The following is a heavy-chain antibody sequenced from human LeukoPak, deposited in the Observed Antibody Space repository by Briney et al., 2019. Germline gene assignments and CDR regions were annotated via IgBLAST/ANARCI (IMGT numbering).Heavy chain of an antibody. V-gene: IGHV5-51*01. CDR1: GYSFTSYW. Sequence: GESLKISCKGSGYSFTSYWIGWVRQMPGKGLEWMGIIYPGDSDTRYSPSFQGQVAISADKSISTAYLQWSSLKASDTAMYYCAILVLRYFDWAPAGAFDIWGQGTMVTVSS. CDR2: IYPGDSDT. CDR3: AILVLRYFDWAPAGAFDI. D-gene: IGHD3-9*01. J-gene: IGHJ3*02.